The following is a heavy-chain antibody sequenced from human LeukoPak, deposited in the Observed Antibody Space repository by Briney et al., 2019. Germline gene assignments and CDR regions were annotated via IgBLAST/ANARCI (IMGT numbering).Heavy chain of an antibody. D-gene: IGHD2-15*01. Sequence: GGSLRLSCAASGFTFSSYSMHWVRQAPGKGLEWVAVISYDGSNKYYADSVKGRFTISRDNSKNTLYLQMNSLRAEDTAVYYCARGDYEDIVVVVAATKLRDAFDIWGQGTMVTVSS. V-gene: IGHV3-30*03. CDR1: GFTFSSYS. J-gene: IGHJ3*02. CDR2: ISYDGSNK. CDR3: ARGDYEDIVVVVAATKLRDAFDI.